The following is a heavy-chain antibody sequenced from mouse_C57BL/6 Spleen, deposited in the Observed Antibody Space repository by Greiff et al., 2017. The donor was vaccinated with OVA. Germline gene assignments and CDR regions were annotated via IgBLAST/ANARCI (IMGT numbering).Heavy chain of an antibody. CDR2: ISDGGSYT. J-gene: IGHJ4*01. D-gene: IGHD2-3*01. V-gene: IGHV5-4*01. CDR3: ARDENEGWGAMDY. CDR1: GFTFSSYA. Sequence: EVQLVESGGGLVKPGGSLKLSCAASGFTFSSYAMSWVRQTPEKRLEWVATISDGGSYTYYPDNVKGRFTISRDNAKNNLYLQMSHLKSEDTAMYYCARDENEGWGAMDYWGQGTSVTVSS.